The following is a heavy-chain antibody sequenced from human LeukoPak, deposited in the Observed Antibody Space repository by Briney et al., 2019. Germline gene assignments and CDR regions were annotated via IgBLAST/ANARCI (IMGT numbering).Heavy chain of an antibody. CDR2: IYYSGST. CDR1: GGSISSYY. D-gene: IGHD5-18*01. Sequence: PSETLSLTCTVSGGSISSYYWSWIRQPPGKGLEWIGYIYYSGSTNYNPSLKSRVTISVDTSKNQFSLKLSSVTAADTAVYYCASSSAMVKWGFDYWGQGTLVTVSS. V-gene: IGHV4-59*12. J-gene: IGHJ4*02. CDR3: ASSSAMVKWGFDY.